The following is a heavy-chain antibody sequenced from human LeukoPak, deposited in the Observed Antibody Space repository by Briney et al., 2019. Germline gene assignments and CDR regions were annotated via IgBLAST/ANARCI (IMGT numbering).Heavy chain of an antibody. D-gene: IGHD1-7*01. J-gene: IGHJ4*02. CDR2: IRSKAYGGTT. V-gene: IGHV3-49*03. CDR1: GFTFGDYA. CDR3: TTDWNYPYYFDY. Sequence: QPGRSLRLSCTASGFTFGDYAMSWFRQAPGKGLEWVGFIRSKAYGGTTEHAASVKGRFTISRDDSKSIAYLQMNSLKTEDTAVYYCTTDWNYPYYFDYWGQGTLVTVSS.